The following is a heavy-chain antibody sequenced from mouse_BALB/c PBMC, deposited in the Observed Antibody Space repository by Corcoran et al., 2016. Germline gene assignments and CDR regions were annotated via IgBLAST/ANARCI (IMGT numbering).Heavy chain of an antibody. CDR1: GYTFTNYG. CDR3: ARKPYGIDY. V-gene: IGHV9-1*02. CDR2: INTYTGEP. Sequence: QIQLVQSGPELKKPGETVKISCKASGYTFTNYGMNWVKQAPGKGLKWMGWINTYTGEPTYADDFKGRFAFSLETSASTAYLQINNLKNEDMATYFCARKPYGIDYWGQGTSVTVSS. J-gene: IGHJ4*01.